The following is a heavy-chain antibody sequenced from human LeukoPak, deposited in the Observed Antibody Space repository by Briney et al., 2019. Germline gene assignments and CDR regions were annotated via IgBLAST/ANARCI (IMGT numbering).Heavy chain of an antibody. CDR1: GGSISSSNW. Sequence: PSETLSLTCAVSGGSISSSNWWSWVRQPPGKGLEWIGEIYHSGSTNYNPSLKSRVTISVDKSKNQFSLKLSSVTAADTAVYCCARGTSDSSSRYFDYWGQGTLVTVSS. J-gene: IGHJ4*02. CDR2: IYHSGST. D-gene: IGHD6-13*01. CDR3: ARGTSDSSSRYFDY. V-gene: IGHV4-4*01.